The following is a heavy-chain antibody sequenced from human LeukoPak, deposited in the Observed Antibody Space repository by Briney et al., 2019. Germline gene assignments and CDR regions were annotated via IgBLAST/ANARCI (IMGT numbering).Heavy chain of an antibody. CDR3: AKDLAYYYYMDV. J-gene: IGHJ6*03. Sequence: GGSLRLSCAASGFTFSSYSMNWVRQAPGKGLEWVSSISSSSSSIYYSDSVKGRFTISRDNAKNSLYLQMNSLRAEDTAVYYCAKDLAYYYYMDVWGKGTTVTVSS. V-gene: IGHV3-21*01. CDR1: GFTFSSYS. CDR2: ISSSSSSI.